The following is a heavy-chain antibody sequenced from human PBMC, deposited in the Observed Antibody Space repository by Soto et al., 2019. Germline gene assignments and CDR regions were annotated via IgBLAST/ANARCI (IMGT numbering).Heavy chain of an antibody. CDR1: GFTFSMYS. D-gene: IGHD2-21*02. CDR3: ARDHLILPAHDFFYGSDV. Sequence: GGSLRLSCEVSGFTFSMYSMSWVRQSPGKGLEWVARIPQDGVDGHYADSVKGRFIISRDNGKNSLHLQLNNLRAEDTAVYYCARDHLILPAHDFFYGSDVWGRGATVTVSS. V-gene: IGHV3-7*03. CDR2: IPQDGVDG. J-gene: IGHJ6*02.